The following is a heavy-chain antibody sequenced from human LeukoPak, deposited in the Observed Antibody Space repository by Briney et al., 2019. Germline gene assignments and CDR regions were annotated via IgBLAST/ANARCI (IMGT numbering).Heavy chain of an antibody. CDR2: ITPSGGT. J-gene: IGHJ4*02. V-gene: IGHV1-2*02. CDR1: GYTXTSYA. D-gene: IGHD4-23*01. Sequence: ASVKVSCKASGYTXTSYAIHGVRQAPGQGLEWMGWITPSGGTNYPQKFQGRVAITWDTSITTAYMDLSRLTSDDTAVYYCARIWNSGGSSFDYWGQGTLVTVSS. CDR3: ARIWNSGGSSFDY.